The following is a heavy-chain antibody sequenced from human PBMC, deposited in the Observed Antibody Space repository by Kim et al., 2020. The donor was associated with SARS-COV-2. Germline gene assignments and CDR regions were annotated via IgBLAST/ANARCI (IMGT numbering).Heavy chain of an antibody. V-gene: IGHV3-11*01. D-gene: IGHD6-13*01. J-gene: IGHJ4*02. Sequence: VKGRFTTSRANAKNSLYRQMNSLRAEDTALYYCARVGSTVAAGTMDYWGQGTLVTVSS. CDR3: ARVGSTVAAGTMDY.